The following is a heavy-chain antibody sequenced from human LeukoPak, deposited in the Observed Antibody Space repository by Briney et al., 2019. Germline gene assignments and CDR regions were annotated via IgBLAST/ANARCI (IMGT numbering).Heavy chain of an antibody. J-gene: IGHJ4*02. D-gene: IGHD5-18*01. Sequence: GGSLRLSCVASGITFSNYAVSWVRQAPEKGLDWVSVISGSAHKIRYADSVKGRFTVSRDNSENIVYLQMNNLRVEDTAVYYCAGRLTGYSSGYVHWGQGTLVTVSS. CDR1: GITFSNYA. CDR3: AGRLTGYSSGYVH. V-gene: IGHV3-23*01. CDR2: ISGSAHKI.